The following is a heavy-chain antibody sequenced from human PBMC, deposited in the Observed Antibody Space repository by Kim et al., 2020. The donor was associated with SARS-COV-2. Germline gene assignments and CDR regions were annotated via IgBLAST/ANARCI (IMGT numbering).Heavy chain of an antibody. D-gene: IGHD3-9*01. Sequence: ADSVTGRFTISRDNSKNTLYLQMNRLGAEDTAVYYCAKASLRYFDWLLGYWGQGTLVTVSS. V-gene: IGHV3-23*01. CDR3: AKASLRYFDWLLGY. J-gene: IGHJ4*02.